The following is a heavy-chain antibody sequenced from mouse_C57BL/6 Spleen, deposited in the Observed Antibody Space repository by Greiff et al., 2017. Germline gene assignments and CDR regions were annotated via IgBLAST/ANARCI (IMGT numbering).Heavy chain of an antibody. CDR1: GFTFSSYA. CDR2: ISSGGDYI. D-gene: IGHD2-1*01. J-gene: IGHJ4*01. V-gene: IGHV5-9-1*02. Sequence: EVKVVESGEGLVKPGGSLKLSCAASGFTFSSYAMSWVRQTPEKRLEWVAYISSGGDYINYADTVKGRFTISRDNARNTLYRQMSSLKSEDTAMYYCPRYGNYPLYAMDYWGQGTSVTVSS. CDR3: PRYGNYPLYAMDY.